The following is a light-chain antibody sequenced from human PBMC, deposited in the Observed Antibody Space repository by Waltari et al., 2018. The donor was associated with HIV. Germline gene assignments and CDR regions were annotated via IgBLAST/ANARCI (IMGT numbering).Light chain of an antibody. J-gene: IGLJ2*01. CDR3: CSYAGNYISV. CDR1: RSDVGGYNY. CDR2: GVN. Sequence: QSALTQPRSVSGSPGESVTISCTGTRSDVGGYNYVPWYQQHPGKAPKLLIFGVNKRPSGVPDRFSGSKSGNTASLTISGLRADDEADYYCCSYAGNYISVFGGGSKLTV. V-gene: IGLV2-11*01.